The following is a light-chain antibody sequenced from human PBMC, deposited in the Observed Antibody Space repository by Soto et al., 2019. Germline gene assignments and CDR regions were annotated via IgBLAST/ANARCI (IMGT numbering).Light chain of an antibody. V-gene: IGKV3-20*01. Sequence: EIVLTQSPGTLSLSPGERATLSCRTSETISSTYLAWYQRTPGQAPRLLIHGTSSRASDIPDRFSGSGSGTDFTLTISRLEPEDFAVYFCQQYGRSPPTFGPGTKLDIK. J-gene: IGKJ2*01. CDR2: GTS. CDR3: QQYGRSPPT. CDR1: ETISSTY.